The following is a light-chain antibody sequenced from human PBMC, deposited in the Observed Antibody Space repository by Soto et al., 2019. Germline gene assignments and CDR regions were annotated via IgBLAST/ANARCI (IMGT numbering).Light chain of an antibody. CDR1: QSLLYSDGYNY. Sequence: DIVMTQTPLSLSVTPGQPASISCRSGQSLLYSDGYNYLDWYLQRPGQSPQLLIYLGYNPAYGVNDRFTGSGSGTDFTLKLSRVEAEDVGVYYCMQALQTPWKFGQGNKVDIK. V-gene: IGKV2-28*01. CDR2: LGY. CDR3: MQALQTPWK. J-gene: IGKJ1*01.